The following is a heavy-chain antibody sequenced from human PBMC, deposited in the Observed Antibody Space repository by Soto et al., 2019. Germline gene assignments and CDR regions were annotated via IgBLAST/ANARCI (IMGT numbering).Heavy chain of an antibody. CDR1: GYTFTSYA. CDR2: INAGNGNT. J-gene: IGHJ4*02. V-gene: IGHV1-3*01. Sequence: ASVKVSCKASGYTFTSYAMHWVRQAPGQRLEWMGWINAGNGNTKYSQKFQGRVTMTRDTSTSTVYMELSSLRSEDTAVYYCARDWGAITYGYFDYWGQGTLVTVSS. CDR3: ARDWGAITYGYFDY. D-gene: IGHD3-10*01.